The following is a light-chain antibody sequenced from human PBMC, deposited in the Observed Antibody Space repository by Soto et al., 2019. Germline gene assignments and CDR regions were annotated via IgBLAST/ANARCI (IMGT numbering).Light chain of an antibody. CDR1: QSVSIY. CDR3: PQRSTWPWT. Sequence: IVLTQSPATLSLSPGERATLSCRASQSVSIYLAWYQQQPGQAPRLLIYDASNRATGIPARFSGSGSGADFTLTISSLEPEDFAVYYCPQRSTWPWTVGQGTRVEIK. V-gene: IGKV3-11*01. J-gene: IGKJ1*01. CDR2: DAS.